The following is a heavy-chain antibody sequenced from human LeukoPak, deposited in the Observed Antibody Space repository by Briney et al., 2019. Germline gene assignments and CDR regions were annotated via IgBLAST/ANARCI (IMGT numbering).Heavy chain of an antibody. J-gene: IGHJ5*02. V-gene: IGHV4-38-2*02. D-gene: IGHD2-2*01. CDR2: IYHSGST. Sequence: NASETLSLTCTVSGYSISSGYYWGWIRQPPGQGLERIGSIYHSGSTYYNPSLKSRVTISVDTSKNQFSLKLSSVTAADTAVYYCARERGGIVVVPAAITHWFDPWGQGTLVTVSS. CDR3: ARERGGIVVVPAAITHWFDP. CDR1: GYSISSGYY.